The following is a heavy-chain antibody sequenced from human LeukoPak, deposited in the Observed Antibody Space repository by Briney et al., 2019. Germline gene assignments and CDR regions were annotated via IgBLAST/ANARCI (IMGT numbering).Heavy chain of an antibody. V-gene: IGHV1-18*01. J-gene: IGHJ4*02. CDR3: ARGTYYYGSGRGGPFDY. CDR1: GYTSTSYG. D-gene: IGHD3-10*01. CDR2: ISAYNGNT. Sequence: ASVKVSCEASGYTSTSYGISWVRQAPGQGPEWMGWISAYNGNTNYAQKLQGRVTMTTDTSTSTAYTELRSLRSDDTAVYYCARGTYYYGSGRGGPFDYWGQGTLVTVSS.